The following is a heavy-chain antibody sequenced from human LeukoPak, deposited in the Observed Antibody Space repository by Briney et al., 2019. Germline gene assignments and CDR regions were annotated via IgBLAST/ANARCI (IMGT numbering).Heavy chain of an antibody. J-gene: IGHJ6*02. V-gene: IGHV3-7*04. Sequence: PGGSLRLSCAASGFTFRNYWMSWVRQAPGKGLEWVANINQDGSEKYHVDSVKGRFTTSRDNAKNSLYLQMNSRRAEDTAVYYCARGLYAMDVWGQGTTVTVSS. CDR3: ARGLYAMDV. CDR1: GFTFRNYW. CDR2: INQDGSEK.